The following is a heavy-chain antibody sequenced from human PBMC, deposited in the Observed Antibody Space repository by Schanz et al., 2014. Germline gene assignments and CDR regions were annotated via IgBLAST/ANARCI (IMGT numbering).Heavy chain of an antibody. D-gene: IGHD5-12*01. CDR3: ARGGRGGYPGRAFDI. J-gene: IGHJ3*02. CDR2: TSSDGSLK. V-gene: IGHV3-30*04. CDR1: GFTFSSYA. Sequence: QVQLVESGGGVVQPGRSLRLSCAASGFTFSSYAVHWVRQAPDKGLVWVAVTSSDGSLKYYADSVKGRFTISRDNSRDTVYLQRNSLRGEDTAVYYCARGGRGGYPGRAFDIWGQGTMVTASS.